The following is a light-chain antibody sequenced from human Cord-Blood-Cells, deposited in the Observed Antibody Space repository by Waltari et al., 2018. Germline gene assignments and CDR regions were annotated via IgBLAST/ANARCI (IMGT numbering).Light chain of an antibody. CDR3: QQYNSYSRT. V-gene: IGKV1-5*03. Sequence: DIQLTKPHSTLSASVGDRATITCRAIQSISSWLAWYQPKPGKAPKLLIYKASSLESGVPSRFSGSGSGTEFTLTISSLQPDDFATYYCQQYNSYSRTFGQGTKVEIK. CDR2: KAS. CDR1: QSISSW. J-gene: IGKJ1*01.